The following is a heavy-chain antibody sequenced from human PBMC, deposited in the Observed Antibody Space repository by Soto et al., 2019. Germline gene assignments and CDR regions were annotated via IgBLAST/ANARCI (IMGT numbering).Heavy chain of an antibody. CDR2: ISGSGGST. CDR3: AKDLKYQLVRAYYDY. Sequence: GGSLRLSCAASGFTFSSYAMSWVRQAPGKGLEWVSAISGSGGSTYYADSVKGRFTISRDNSKNTLYLQMNSLRAEDTAVYYCAKDLKYQLVRAYYDYWGQGTLVTVSS. CDR1: GFTFSSYA. V-gene: IGHV3-23*01. D-gene: IGHD2-2*01. J-gene: IGHJ4*02.